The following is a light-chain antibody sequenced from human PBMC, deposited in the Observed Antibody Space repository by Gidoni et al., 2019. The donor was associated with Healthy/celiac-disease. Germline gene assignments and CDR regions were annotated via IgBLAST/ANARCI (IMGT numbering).Light chain of an antibody. V-gene: IGLV2-14*01. CDR3: SSYTSSNPYV. CDR2: EVS. CDR1: SCDVGGYNY. Sequence: QSALTQPASVSGSPGQSITNSCTGTSCDVGGYNYVSWYQQHPGKAPKLMIYEVSNRPSGVSNRFSGSKSGNTASLTISGLQAEDEADYYCSSYTSSNPYVFGTGTKVTVL. J-gene: IGLJ1*01.